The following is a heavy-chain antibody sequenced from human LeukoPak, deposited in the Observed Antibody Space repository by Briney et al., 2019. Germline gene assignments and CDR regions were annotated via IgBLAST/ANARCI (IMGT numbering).Heavy chain of an antibody. J-gene: IGHJ2*01. V-gene: IGHV3-48*03. CDR3: AREPHYSGYDRGDWYFDL. D-gene: IGHD5-12*01. Sequence: GGSLRLSCAASGFTFSSYEMNWVRQAPGKGLEWVSYISSSGSTIYYADSVKGRFTISRDNAKNSLYLQMNSLRAEDTAVYYCAREPHYSGYDRGDWYFDLWGRGTLVTVSS. CDR2: ISSSGSTI. CDR1: GFTFSSYE.